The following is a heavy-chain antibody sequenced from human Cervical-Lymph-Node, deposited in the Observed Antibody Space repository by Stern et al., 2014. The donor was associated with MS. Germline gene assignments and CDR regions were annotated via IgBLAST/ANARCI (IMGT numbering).Heavy chain of an antibody. V-gene: IGHV3-9*01. CDR2: IIWNSVSI. CDR3: AKEIRRADSSPDY. CDR1: GFRFDLYA. J-gene: IGHJ4*02. D-gene: IGHD6-19*01. Sequence: VQLVESGGDLVQPGRSLRLSCAASGFRFDLYAMHWVRQAPGKGLEWIAGIIWNSVSIGYAGSVKDRFTISRDDVKNFLYLQMDSLRPEDAALYYCAKEIRRADSSPDYWGQGALVTVSS.